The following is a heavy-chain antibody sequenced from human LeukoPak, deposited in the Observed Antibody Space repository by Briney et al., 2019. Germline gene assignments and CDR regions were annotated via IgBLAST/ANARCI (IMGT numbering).Heavy chain of an antibody. V-gene: IGHV4-38-2*02. Sequence: TSETLSLTCTVSGYSISSGYYWGWIRQPPGKGLEWIGSIYHSGSTYYNPSLKSRVTISVDTSKNQFSLKLSSETAADTAVYYCARVQVRYLFFDPWGQGTLVTVSS. CDR2: IYHSGST. CDR3: ARVQVRYLFFDP. CDR1: GYSISSGYY. J-gene: IGHJ5*02. D-gene: IGHD1-14*01.